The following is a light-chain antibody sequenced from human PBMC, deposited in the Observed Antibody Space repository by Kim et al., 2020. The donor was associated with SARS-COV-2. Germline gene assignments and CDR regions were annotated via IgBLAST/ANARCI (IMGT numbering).Light chain of an antibody. CDR1: QVGVIY. Sequence: PVQTASIPCSGYQVGVIYVSWYQQKPGQSPVVVIYQDSRRPSRIPERFSASNAGNTATLTISGTQAMDEADYYCQACDSSTHNYVFGAGTKVTVL. CDR3: QACDSSTHNYV. J-gene: IGLJ1*01. V-gene: IGLV3-1*01. CDR2: QDS.